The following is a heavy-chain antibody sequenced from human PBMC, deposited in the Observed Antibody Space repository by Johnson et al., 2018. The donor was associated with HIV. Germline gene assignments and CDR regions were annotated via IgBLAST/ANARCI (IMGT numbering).Heavy chain of an antibody. D-gene: IGHD4-17*01. CDR3: AKEGSRGTVTQAPDAFDI. CDR2: IWYDGSRK. V-gene: IGHV3-30*02. J-gene: IGHJ3*02. Sequence: QLPLVEPGGGVLQPGRSLRLSCAASGFTFSSYGMHWVRQAPGKGLEWVAFIWYDGSRKYYADSVKGRFTISRVNSKNMLYLQMHSLRVEDTAVYYCAKEGSRGTVTQAPDAFDI. CDR1: GFTFSSYG.